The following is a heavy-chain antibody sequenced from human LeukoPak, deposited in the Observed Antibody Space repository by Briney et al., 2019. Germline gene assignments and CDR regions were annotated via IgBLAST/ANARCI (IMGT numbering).Heavy chain of an antibody. CDR2: VSPYNGDT. CDR1: GYSFTNYG. CDR3: ATSYTSGGWFDP. J-gene: IGHJ5*02. D-gene: IGHD2-2*01. V-gene: IGHV1-18*01. Sequence: GASVKVSCKASGYSFTNYGLNWVRQAPGQGLEWMGWVSPYNGDTHYAQKLQGRVTLTTDTSSTTAYMELRSLTSDDTAVYYCATSYTSGGWFDPWGQGTLVTVSS.